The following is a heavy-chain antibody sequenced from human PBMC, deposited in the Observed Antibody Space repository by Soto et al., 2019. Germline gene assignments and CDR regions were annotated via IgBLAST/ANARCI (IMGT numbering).Heavy chain of an antibody. J-gene: IGHJ4*02. D-gene: IGHD3-3*01. Sequence: LRLSFAASGFTFSDYYMSWIRQAPGKGLEGVSYISSSGSTIYYADSVKGRFTISRDNAKNSLYLQMNSLRAEDTAVYYCARDAPAGVLEWLQISAYFDYWGQGTLGTVS. V-gene: IGHV3-11*01. CDR2: ISSSGSTI. CDR3: ARDAPAGVLEWLQISAYFDY. CDR1: GFTFSDYY.